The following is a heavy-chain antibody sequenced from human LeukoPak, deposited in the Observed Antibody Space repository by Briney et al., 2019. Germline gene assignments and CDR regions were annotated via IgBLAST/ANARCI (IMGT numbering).Heavy chain of an antibody. V-gene: IGHV1-69*01. CDR2: IIPIFGTA. D-gene: IGHD3-22*01. CDR3: ARGFPYYYDSSGYLDY. J-gene: IGHJ4*02. Sequence: SVKVSCKASGGTFSSYAISWVRQAPGQGLEWMGGIIPIFGTANYAQKFQGRVTITADESTSTAYMELSSLRSEDTAVYYCARGFPYYYDSSGYLDYWGQGTLVTVSS. CDR1: GGTFSSYA.